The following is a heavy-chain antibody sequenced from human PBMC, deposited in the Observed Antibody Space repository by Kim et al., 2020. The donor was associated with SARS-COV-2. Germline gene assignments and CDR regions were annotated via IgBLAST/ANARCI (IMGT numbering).Heavy chain of an antibody. V-gene: IGHV3-23*01. Sequence: GGSLRLSCAASGFTFSSYAMSWVRQAPGKGLEWVSAISGSGGSTYYADSVKGRFTISRDNSKNTLYLQMNSLRAEDTAVYYCATNIVVVVAATPGYWGQGTLVTVSS. J-gene: IGHJ4*02. CDR2: ISGSGGST. CDR1: GFTFSSYA. D-gene: IGHD2-15*01. CDR3: ATNIVVVVAATPGY.